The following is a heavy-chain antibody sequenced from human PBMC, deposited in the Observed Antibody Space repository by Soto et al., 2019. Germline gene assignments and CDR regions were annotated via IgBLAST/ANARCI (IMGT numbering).Heavy chain of an antibody. J-gene: IGHJ3*02. CDR2: IYYSGST. D-gene: IGHD5-12*01. CDR3: VPVIDVMATGGNALDI. V-gene: IGHV4-31*03. Sequence: QVQLQESGPGLVKPSQTLSLTCTVSGGSISSGGYYWSWIRQHPGKGLEWIGYIYYSGSTYYNPSVKSRITILVDTSKNQFSLKLSSVSAADTAVYYCVPVIDVMATGGNALDIWGQGSMVTVSS. CDR1: GGSISSGGYY.